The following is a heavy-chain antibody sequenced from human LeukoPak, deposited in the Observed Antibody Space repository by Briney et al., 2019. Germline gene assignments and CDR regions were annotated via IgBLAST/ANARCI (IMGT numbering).Heavy chain of an antibody. CDR3: ARGIRVGYYYYYMDV. CDR2: ISSSSSYI. V-gene: IGHV3-21*01. D-gene: IGHD2-15*01. CDR1: GFTFSSYS. Sequence: KSGGSLRLSCAASGFTFSSYSMNWVRQAPGKGLEWVSSISSSSSYIYYADSVKGRFTISRDNAKNSLYLQMNSLRAEDTAVYYCARGIRVGYYYYYMDVWGKGTTVTVSS. J-gene: IGHJ6*03.